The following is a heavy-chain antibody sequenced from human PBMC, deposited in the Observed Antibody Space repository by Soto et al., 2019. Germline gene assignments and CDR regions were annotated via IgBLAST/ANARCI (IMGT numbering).Heavy chain of an antibody. CDR1: GGSVSSGSYY. V-gene: IGHV4-61*01. CDR3: ARNDAACDI. Sequence: QVQLQESRTGLVKPSETLSLTCTVSGGSVSSGSYYWTWIRQSPGKGLEWVGYIYYNGATSYNPSLKSRVTISRDTSKNQFSLKLTSVTAADTAVYYCARNDAACDIWGQGTMVSVSS. J-gene: IGHJ3*02. CDR2: IYYNGAT.